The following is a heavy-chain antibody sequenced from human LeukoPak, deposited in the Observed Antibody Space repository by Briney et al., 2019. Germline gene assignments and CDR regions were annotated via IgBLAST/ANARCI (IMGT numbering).Heavy chain of an antibody. Sequence: MASETLSLTCTVSGGSISSGSYYWSWIRQPAGKGLEWIGRIYTSGSTNYNPSLKSRVTISVDTSKNQFPLKLSSVTAADTAVYYCARAEWLYSSSFDYWGQGTLVTVSS. CDR1: GGSISSGSYY. J-gene: IGHJ4*02. CDR2: IYTSGST. V-gene: IGHV4-61*02. D-gene: IGHD6-6*01. CDR3: ARAEWLYSSSFDY.